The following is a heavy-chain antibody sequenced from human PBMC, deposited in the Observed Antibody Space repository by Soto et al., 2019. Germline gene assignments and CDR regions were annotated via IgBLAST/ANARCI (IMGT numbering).Heavy chain of an antibody. J-gene: IGHJ3*02. V-gene: IGHV5-51*01. D-gene: IGHD2-2*01. Sequence: GESLKISCKGSGYSFTSYWIGWVRQMPGKGLEWMGIIYPGDSDTRYSPSFQGQVTISADKSISTAYLQWSSLKASDTAMYYCARVTWWGLYCSSTSCYDAFDIWGQGTMVTVSS. CDR1: GYSFTSYW. CDR3: ARVTWWGLYCSSTSCYDAFDI. CDR2: IYPGDSDT.